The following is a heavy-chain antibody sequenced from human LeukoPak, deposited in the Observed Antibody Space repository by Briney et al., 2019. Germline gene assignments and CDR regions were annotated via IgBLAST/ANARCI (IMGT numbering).Heavy chain of an antibody. V-gene: IGHV3-48*04. CDR3: ARDRMEELRYFDWLPPLGLDAVDY. Sequence: GGSLRLSCAASGFTFSSYSMNWVRQAPGKGLEWVSYISSSSSTIYYADSVKGRFTISRDNAKNSLYLQMNSLRAEDTAVYYCARDRMEELRYFDWLPPLGLDAVDYWGQGTLVTVSS. CDR1: GFTFSSYS. D-gene: IGHD3-9*01. CDR2: ISSSSSTI. J-gene: IGHJ4*02.